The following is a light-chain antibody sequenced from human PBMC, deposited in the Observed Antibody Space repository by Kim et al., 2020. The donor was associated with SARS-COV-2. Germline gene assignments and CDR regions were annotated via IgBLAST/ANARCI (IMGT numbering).Light chain of an antibody. J-gene: IGKJ1*01. CDR1: QDIANS. Sequence: ASVGDRVTSTCRASQDIANSLAWYQQKPGKVPKVLIYAASTLQSGVPSRFSGSGSGTEFTLTIGSLQTADAATYYCQKYNSAPWTFGPGTKVDIK. CDR2: AAS. CDR3: QKYNSAPWT. V-gene: IGKV1-27*01.